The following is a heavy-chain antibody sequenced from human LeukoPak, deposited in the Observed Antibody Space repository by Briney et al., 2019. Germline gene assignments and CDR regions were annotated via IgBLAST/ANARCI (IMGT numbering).Heavy chain of an antibody. D-gene: IGHD2-15*01. CDR3: TRDVGFRFDP. CDR2: ISSTTNIR. CDR1: GFTFSSYE. V-gene: IGHV3-48*03. J-gene: IGHJ5*02. Sequence: GGSLRLSCAASGFTFSSYEMNWVRQAPGKGLEWVSYISSTTNIRYYADSVKGRFTISRDNAKNSLYLQMHSLRAEDTALHYCTRDVGFRFDPWGQGTLVTVSS.